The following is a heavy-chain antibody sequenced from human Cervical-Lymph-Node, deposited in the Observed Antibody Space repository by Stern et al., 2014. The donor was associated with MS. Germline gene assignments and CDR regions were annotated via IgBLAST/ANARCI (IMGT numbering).Heavy chain of an antibody. CDR1: GGTFSSYA. CDR3: ARGTQDIVVVPADYYYYGMDV. V-gene: IGHV1-69*01. Sequence: QLVQSGAEVKKPGSSVKVSCKASGGTFSSYAISWVRQAPGQGLEWMGGIIPIFGTANYAQKFQGRVTITADESTSTAYMELSSLRSEDTAVYYCARGTQDIVVVPADYYYYGMDVWGQGTTVTVSS. D-gene: IGHD2-2*01. CDR2: IIPIFGTA. J-gene: IGHJ6*02.